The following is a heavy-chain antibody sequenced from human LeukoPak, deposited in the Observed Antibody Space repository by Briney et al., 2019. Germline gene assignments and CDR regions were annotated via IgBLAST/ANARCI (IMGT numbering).Heavy chain of an antibody. CDR2: ISPNNGNT. CDR1: GYTFTSYA. D-gene: IGHD6-13*01. CDR3: ARGLPLVSRSWYPFDP. V-gene: IGHV1-18*01. Sequence: GASVKVSCKASGYTFTSYAMHWVRQAPGQRLEWMGWISPNNGNTDFARNFQDRVTMTTDTSTSTVYMELRSLRSDDTAVYYCARGLPLVSRSWYPFDPWGQGTLVTVSS. J-gene: IGHJ5*02.